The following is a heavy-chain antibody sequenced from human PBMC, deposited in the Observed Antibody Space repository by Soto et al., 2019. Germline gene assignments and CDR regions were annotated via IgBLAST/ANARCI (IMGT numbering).Heavy chain of an antibody. V-gene: IGHV3-30*18. CDR2: ISYDGSNK. CDR1: GFTFSSYG. Sequence: GGSLRLSCAASGFTFSSYGMHWVRQAPGKGLEWVAVISYDGSNKYYADSVKGRFTISRDNSKNTLYLQMNSLRAEDTAVYYCAKVGYDFWSGYYSFPLDVWGQGTTVTVSS. D-gene: IGHD3-3*01. CDR3: AKVGYDFWSGYYSFPLDV. J-gene: IGHJ6*02.